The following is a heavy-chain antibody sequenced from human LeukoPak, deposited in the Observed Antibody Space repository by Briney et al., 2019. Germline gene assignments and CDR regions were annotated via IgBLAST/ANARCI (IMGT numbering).Heavy chain of an antibody. J-gene: IGHJ4*02. CDR1: GYTFTNYG. CDR2: ISVYNRNT. Sequence: ASVKVSCKASGYTFTNYGLSWLRQAPGQGLEWMGWISVYNRNTNYAQRFQGRVTVATDTSTSTAYMELRSLRSDDTAVYYCARDREWLRGRHHFDYWGQGTLVTVSS. V-gene: IGHV1-18*01. CDR3: ARDREWLRGRHHFDY. D-gene: IGHD5-12*01.